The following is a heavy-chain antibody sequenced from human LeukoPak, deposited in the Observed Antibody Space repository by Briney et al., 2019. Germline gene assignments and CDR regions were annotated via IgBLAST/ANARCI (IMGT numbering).Heavy chain of an antibody. Sequence: SQTLSLTCTVSGGSISSGGYYWSWIRQPPGKGLEWIGYTYHSGSTYYNPSLKSRVTISVDTSKNQFSLKLSSVTAADTAVYYCARGRVDILTGYYYYYYYGMDVWGQGTTVTVSS. V-gene: IGHV4-30-2*01. CDR3: ARGRVDILTGYYYYYYYGMDV. CDR2: TYHSGST. J-gene: IGHJ6*02. CDR1: GGSISSGGYY. D-gene: IGHD3-9*01.